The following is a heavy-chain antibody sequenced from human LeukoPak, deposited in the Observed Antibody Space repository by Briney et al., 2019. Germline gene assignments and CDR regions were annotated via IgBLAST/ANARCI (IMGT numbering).Heavy chain of an antibody. CDR1: WFIASSNY. CDR3: GTPGYSSGWRQ. V-gene: IGHV3-53*01. Sequence: PGWSMRLCSVVAWFIASSNYMSWVRLARGKRLERVLVIYSDGSTYYAHSVKGRFTISRDNSNNTFFLQMNSLKGEDTAVYHCGTPGYSSGWRQWGQGTLVTVSS. J-gene: IGHJ4*02. D-gene: IGHD6-19*01. CDR2: IYSDGST.